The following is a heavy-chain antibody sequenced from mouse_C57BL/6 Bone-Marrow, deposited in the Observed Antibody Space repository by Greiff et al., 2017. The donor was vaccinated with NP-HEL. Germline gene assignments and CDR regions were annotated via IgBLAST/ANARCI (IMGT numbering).Heavy chain of an antibody. CDR3: ARGPLTTVVARSTYYLDY. D-gene: IGHD1-1*01. V-gene: IGHV1-81*01. CDR1: GYTFTSYG. J-gene: IGHJ2*01. CDR2: IYPRSGNT. Sequence: VQLQQSGAELARPGASVKLSCKASGYTFTSYGISWVKQRTGQGLEWIGEIYPRSGNTYYNEKFKGKATLTADKSSSPAYMELRSLTSEDSAVYFCARGPLTTVVARSTYYLDYWGQGTTRTVSS.